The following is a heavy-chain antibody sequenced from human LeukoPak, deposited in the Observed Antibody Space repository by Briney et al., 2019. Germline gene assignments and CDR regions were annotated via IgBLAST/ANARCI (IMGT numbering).Heavy chain of an antibody. V-gene: IGHV3-48*04. Sequence: PGGSLRLSCAASGFTFSSYWMNWVRQAPGKGLEWVSYISSSSSTIYYADSVKGRFTISRDNAKNSLYLQMNSLRAEDTAVYYCARDYNNYYYYMDVWGKGTTVTVSS. CDR1: GFTFSSYW. CDR2: ISSSSSTI. J-gene: IGHJ6*03. D-gene: IGHD3-10*01. CDR3: ARDYNNYYYYMDV.